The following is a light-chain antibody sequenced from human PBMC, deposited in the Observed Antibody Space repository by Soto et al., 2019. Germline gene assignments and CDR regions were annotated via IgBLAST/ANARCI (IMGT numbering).Light chain of an antibody. J-gene: IGKJ5*01. CDR3: QQRSDSIT. CDR1: QSISSSF. Sequence: PGESASLSCGASQSISSSFLAWYQQKPGQAPRLLIYGASSRATGIPDRFSGRGSGADFTLTISSLEPEDFAVYYCQQRSDSITFGQGTRLEIK. V-gene: IGKV3D-20*02. CDR2: GAS.